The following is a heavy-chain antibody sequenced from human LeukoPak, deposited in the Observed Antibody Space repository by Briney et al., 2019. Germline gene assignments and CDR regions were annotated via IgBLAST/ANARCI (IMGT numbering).Heavy chain of an antibody. CDR3: ARASLEYYYGSGSRGVFDP. CDR2: IIPIFGTA. V-gene: IGHV1-69*13. D-gene: IGHD3-10*01. J-gene: IGHJ5*02. Sequence: SVKVSCKASGGTFGSYAISWVRQAPGQGLEWMGGIIPIFGTANYAQKFQGRVTITADESTSTAYMELSSLRSEDTAVYYCARASLEYYYGSGSRGVFDPWGQGTLVTVSS. CDR1: GGTFGSYA.